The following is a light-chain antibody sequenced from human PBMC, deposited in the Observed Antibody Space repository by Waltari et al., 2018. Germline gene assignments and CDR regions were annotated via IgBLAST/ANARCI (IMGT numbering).Light chain of an antibody. CDR1: RSNIGTNT. CDR2: SNN. J-gene: IGLJ2*01. Sequence: QSMLTQPPSASGTPGQRVTISCSGGRSNIGTNTVNWYQQVPGTAPKLLIYSNNQLPSGVPDRFAGSRSGTSASLAISGPQSEDEGEYYCAAWDASLNALLFGGGTTLTVL. V-gene: IGLV1-44*01. CDR3: AAWDASLNALL.